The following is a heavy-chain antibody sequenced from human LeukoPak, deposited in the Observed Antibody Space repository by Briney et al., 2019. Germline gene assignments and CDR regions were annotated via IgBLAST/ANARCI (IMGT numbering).Heavy chain of an antibody. D-gene: IGHD6-13*01. CDR2: IIPIFGTA. V-gene: IGHV1-69*05. CDR1: GGTFSSYA. CDR3: ARTYTAAGMDYYYYMDV. Sequence: GSSVKVSCKASGGTFSSYAISWVRQAPGQGLEWMGRIIPIFGTANYAQKFQGRVTITTDGSTSTAYMELSSLRSEDTAVYYCARTYTAAGMDYYYYMDVWGKGTTVTVSS. J-gene: IGHJ6*03.